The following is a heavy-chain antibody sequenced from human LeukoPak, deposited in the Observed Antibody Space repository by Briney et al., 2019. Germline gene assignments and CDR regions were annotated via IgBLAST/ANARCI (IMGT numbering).Heavy chain of an antibody. CDR3: ARASHDRVKDIVVVVAAAYYYYYMDV. CDR1: GYTFTSYG. CDR2: ISAYNGNT. D-gene: IGHD2-15*01. Sequence: ASVKVPCKASGYTFTSYGISWVRQAPGQGLEWMGWISAYNGNTNYAQKLQGRVTMTTDTSTSTAYMELRSLRSDDTAVYYCARASHDRVKDIVVVVAAAYYYYYMDVWGKGTTVTISS. J-gene: IGHJ6*03. V-gene: IGHV1-18*01.